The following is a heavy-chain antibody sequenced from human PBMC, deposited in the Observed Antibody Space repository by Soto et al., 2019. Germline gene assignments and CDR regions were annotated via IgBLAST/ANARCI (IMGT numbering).Heavy chain of an antibody. J-gene: IGHJ4*02. D-gene: IGHD1-26*01. CDR2: IYYSGST. CDR3: ASGFLGSDYFDD. Sequence: TLSLPCTVSGGSISRSSYYWGWIRQPPGKGLEWIGSIYYSGSTYYNPSLKSRVTISVDTSKNQFSLKLSSVTAADTAVYYCASGFLGSDYFDDWGQGTLVTVSS. V-gene: IGHV4-39*07. CDR1: GGSISRSSYY.